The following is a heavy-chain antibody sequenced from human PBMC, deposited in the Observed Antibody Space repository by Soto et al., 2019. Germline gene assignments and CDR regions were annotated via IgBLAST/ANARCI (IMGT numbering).Heavy chain of an antibody. D-gene: IGHD1-26*01. CDR3: AIEKVGAESVHVFDI. CDR1: GFSFSIYS. Sequence: EVQLVESGGGLVQPGGSLILTCAASGFSFSIYSMNWVRQAPGKGLEWVSYIMPGSSHIFYADSVKGRFTISRDNAKNSLYLQMYSLRAEETALYYCAIEKVGAESVHVFDIWGQGTMVTVSS. CDR2: IMPGSSHI. V-gene: IGHV3-48*01. J-gene: IGHJ3*02.